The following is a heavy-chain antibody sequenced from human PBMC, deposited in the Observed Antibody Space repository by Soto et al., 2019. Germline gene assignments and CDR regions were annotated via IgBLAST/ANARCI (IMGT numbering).Heavy chain of an antibody. D-gene: IGHD3-10*01. CDR3: AREMYYSTYFDS. J-gene: IGHJ4*02. CDR2: IYWDDDH. Sequence: QITLEESGPTLVRPTQTLTLTCTFSGFSLTTSGVGVGWIRQPPGKALEWLAFIYWDDDHRYSPSLRTRLTITKDTSKNQVVLTMTKLDPADTATYYCAREMYYSTYFDSWGQGTLVTVSS. V-gene: IGHV2-5*02. CDR1: GFSLTTSGVG.